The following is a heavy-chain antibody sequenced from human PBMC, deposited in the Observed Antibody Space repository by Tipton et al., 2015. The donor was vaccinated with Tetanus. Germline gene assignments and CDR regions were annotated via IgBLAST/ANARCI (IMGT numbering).Heavy chain of an antibody. CDR3: AKERLRSGGTYYRGRFDN. J-gene: IGHJ4*02. CDR2: IYTGGSA. CDR1: GVTVSGNY. D-gene: IGHD1-26*01. Sequence: SLRLSCAASGVTVSGNYMSWVRQAPGKGLEWVSVIYTGGSADYTDSVKGRFTISRDNSNNSLSLQMNSLRIDDTAVYYCAKERLRSGGTYYRGRFDNWGQGTLVTVSS. V-gene: IGHV3-53*01.